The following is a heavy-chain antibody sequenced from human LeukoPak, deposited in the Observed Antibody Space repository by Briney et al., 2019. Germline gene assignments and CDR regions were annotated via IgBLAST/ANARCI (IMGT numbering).Heavy chain of an antibody. CDR1: GYTFTGCY. Sequence: ASVTVSCKASGYTFTGCYMHWVRQAPGQGLEWMGWINPNSGGTNYAQKFQGRVTMTRDTSISTAYMELSRLRSDDTAVYYCARDGYDFWSGYYPHPNINWFDPWGQGTLVTVSS. D-gene: IGHD3-3*01. V-gene: IGHV1-2*02. CDR2: INPNSGGT. CDR3: ARDGYDFWSGYYPHPNINWFDP. J-gene: IGHJ5*02.